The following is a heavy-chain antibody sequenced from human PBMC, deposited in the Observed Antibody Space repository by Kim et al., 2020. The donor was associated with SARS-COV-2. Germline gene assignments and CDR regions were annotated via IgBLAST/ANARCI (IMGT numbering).Heavy chain of an antibody. CDR2: IYYSGST. J-gene: IGHJ4*02. CDR3: ARGPRYSSSSAKFFYY. V-gene: IGHV4-31*03. D-gene: IGHD6-6*01. Sequence: SETLSLTCTVSGGSISSGGYYWSWIRQHPGKGLEWIGYIYYSGSTYYNPSLKSRVTISVDTSKNQFSLKLSSVTAADTAVYYCARGPRYSSSSAKFFYYWGQGTLVTVSS. CDR1: GGSISSGGYY.